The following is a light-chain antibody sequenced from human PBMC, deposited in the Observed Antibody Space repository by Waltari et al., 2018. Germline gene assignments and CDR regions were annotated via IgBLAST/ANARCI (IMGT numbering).Light chain of an antibody. J-gene: IGLJ2*01. CDR3: SSYAGNNIVI. CDR1: SSDVGGYNY. V-gene: IGLV2-8*01. CDR2: EIN. Sequence: QSALTQPPSASGSPGQSVTISCTGTSSDVGGYNYVSWYQQHPGKAPKLIIFEINKRPSGVPYRFSGSKSCNTASLTVSGLQAEDEADYYCSSYAGNNIVIFGGGTKLTVL.